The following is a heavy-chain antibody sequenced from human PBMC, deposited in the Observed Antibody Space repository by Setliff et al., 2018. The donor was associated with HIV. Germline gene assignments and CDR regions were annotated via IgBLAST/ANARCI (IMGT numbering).Heavy chain of an antibody. CDR3: AKNFFGSGYYFFFDF. CDR2: ISYDGSKI. D-gene: IGHD3-10*01. V-gene: IGHV3-30*18. J-gene: IGHJ4*02. CDR1: GFTFSSYA. Sequence: GSLRLSCAASGFTFSSYAMHWVRQAPGKGLEWVAVISYDGSKIYYADSVKGRFTISRDNSKNTLNLQMNDLRPEDTAVYYCAKNFFGSGYYFFFDFWGQGTLVTVSS.